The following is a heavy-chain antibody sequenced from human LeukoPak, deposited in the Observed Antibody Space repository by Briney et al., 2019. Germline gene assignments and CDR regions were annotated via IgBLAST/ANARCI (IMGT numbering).Heavy chain of an antibody. CDR1: GYSISSAYF. V-gene: IGHV4-38-2*02. D-gene: IGHD3-9*01. CDR2: IYHSGST. Sequence: PSETLSLTCAVSGYSISSAYFWGWIRQPPGKGLEWIGGIYHSGSTYYNPSLKSRVTVSVDTSKNHFSLKVSSVTAADTAVYYCARDLRYFDGTRPTPTWFDLWGQGTLVTVSS. J-gene: IGHJ5*02. CDR3: ARDLRYFDGTRPTPTWFDL.